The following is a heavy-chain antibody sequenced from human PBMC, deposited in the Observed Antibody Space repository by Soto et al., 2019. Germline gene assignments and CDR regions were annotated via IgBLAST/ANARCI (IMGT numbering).Heavy chain of an antibody. J-gene: IGHJ6*02. CDR2: ISGYNGNT. CDR3: AREGPAAYYYYGMDV. Sequence: QVQLVQSRGEVKKPGASVKVSCKTSGYSFTTYGISWVRQAPGQGLEWMGWISGYNGNTNYAQNLQDRVTMTTDTSTSTAYMELRSLRSDDTAVYYCAREGPAAYYYYGMDVWGQGSTVTVSS. V-gene: IGHV1-18*01. CDR1: GYSFTTYG.